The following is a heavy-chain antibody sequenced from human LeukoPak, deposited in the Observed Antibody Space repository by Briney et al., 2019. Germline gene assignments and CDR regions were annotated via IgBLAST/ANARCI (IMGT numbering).Heavy chain of an antibody. CDR2: IYYTGST. CDR3: ARDPLTFYFDY. V-gene: IGHV4-59*01. Sequence: SETLSFTCTVSGGFITNYYWSWIRQPPGKGLELIGYIYYTGSTNYNPSLRSRVAMSVDTSKNQLSLKLNSVTAADTAVYYCARDPLTFYFDYWGQGILVTVSS. D-gene: IGHD3-9*01. CDR1: GGFITNYY. J-gene: IGHJ4*02.